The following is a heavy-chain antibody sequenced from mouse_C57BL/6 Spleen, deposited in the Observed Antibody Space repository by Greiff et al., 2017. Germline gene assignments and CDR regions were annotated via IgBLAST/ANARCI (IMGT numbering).Heavy chain of an antibody. V-gene: IGHV3-6*01. CDR1: GYSITSGYY. CDR3: ARDHYDSSWFAY. Sequence: VQLQQSGPGLVKPSQSLSLTCSVTGYSITSGYYWNWIRQFPGNKLEWMGYISYDGSNNYNPSLKNRISITRDTSKNQFFLKLNSVTTEDTATYYCARDHYDSSWFAYWGQGTLVTVSA. J-gene: IGHJ3*01. CDR2: ISYDGSN. D-gene: IGHD2-4*01.